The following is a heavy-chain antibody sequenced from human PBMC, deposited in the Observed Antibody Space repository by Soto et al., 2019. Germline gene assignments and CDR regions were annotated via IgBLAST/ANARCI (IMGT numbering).Heavy chain of an antibody. CDR3: ASDSGGPY. V-gene: IGHV3-7*04. D-gene: IGHD6-19*01. CDR1: GFTFSSYW. Sequence: HPGGSLRLSCAASGFTFSSYWMSWVRQAPGKGLEWVANIKQDGSEKYYVDSVKGRFTISRDNAKNSLYLQMNSLTVEDTAEYFCASDSGGPYWGQGTLVTVSS. CDR2: IKQDGSEK. J-gene: IGHJ4*02.